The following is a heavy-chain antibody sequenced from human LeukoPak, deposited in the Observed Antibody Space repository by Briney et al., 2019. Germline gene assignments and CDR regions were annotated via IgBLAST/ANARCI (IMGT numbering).Heavy chain of an antibody. CDR2: IKRDGSEK. D-gene: IGHD3-3*01. CDR3: ARDKEAAVDFWSGYYPL. CDR1: GFTFSSYW. V-gene: IGHV3-7*01. J-gene: IGHJ4*02. Sequence: GGSLRLSCAASGFTFSSYWMSWVRQAPGKGLEWVANIKRDGSEKYYGDSVKGRFTISRDNAKNSLYLQMNNLRAEDTAAYYCARDKEAAVDFWSGYYPLWGQGTLVTVSS.